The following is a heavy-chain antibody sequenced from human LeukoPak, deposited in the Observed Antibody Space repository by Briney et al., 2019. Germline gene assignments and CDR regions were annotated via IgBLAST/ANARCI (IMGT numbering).Heavy chain of an antibody. CDR2: FVPEDGET. CDR1: RYTLAKLS. V-gene: IGHV1-24*01. Sequence: ASGKASCKLSRYTLAKLSMHWERQPPREGSEWEGGFVPEDGETIYAQKFQGRVTVTADTSTDTAYMELSSLRSEDKAVYYCGTGGIAAARPDDYYDYGMDVWGQGTTVTVSS. D-gene: IGHD6-13*01. J-gene: IGHJ6*02. CDR3: GTGGIAAARPDDYYDYGMDV.